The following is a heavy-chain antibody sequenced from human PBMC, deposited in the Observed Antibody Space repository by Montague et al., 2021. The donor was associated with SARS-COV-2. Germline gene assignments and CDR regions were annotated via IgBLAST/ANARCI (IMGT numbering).Heavy chain of an antibody. Sequence: SLRLSCAASGFTFTNAWMTWVRQSPGTGPEWVGRIKTKKDGGTTAYSASVSGRFTISRDDSKNVVFLEMNGLKTDDTVVYYCTTAAGVYYYEAEEGSPRISHDIWGQGTMVIVSS. J-gene: IGHJ3*02. CDR2: IKTKKDGGTT. CDR1: GFTFTNAW. CDR3: TTAAGVYYYEAEEGSPRISHDI. V-gene: IGHV3-15*01. D-gene: IGHD3-22*01.